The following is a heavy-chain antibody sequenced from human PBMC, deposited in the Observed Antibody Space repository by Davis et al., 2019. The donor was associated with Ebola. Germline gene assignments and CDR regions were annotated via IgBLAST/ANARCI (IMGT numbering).Heavy chain of an antibody. V-gene: IGHV3-11*04. CDR3: ARVLRYFDWLPHDAFDI. J-gene: IGHJ3*02. D-gene: IGHD3-9*01. CDR2: ISSSGSTI. CDR1: GFTFSDYY. Sequence: PGGSLRLSCAASGFTFSDYYMSWIRQAPGKGLEWVSYISSSGSTIYYADSVKGRFTISRDNAKNSLYLQMNSLRAEDTAVYYCARVLRYFDWLPHDAFDIWGQGTMVTVSS.